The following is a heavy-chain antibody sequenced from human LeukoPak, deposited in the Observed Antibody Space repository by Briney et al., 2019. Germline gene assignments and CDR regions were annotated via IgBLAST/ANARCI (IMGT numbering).Heavy chain of an antibody. CDR2: INPNSGDT. V-gene: IGHV1-2*02. CDR3: ARDGQYAWAFDI. CDR1: GYTFTGYY. Sequence: ASVKVSCKTSGYTFTGYYMHWVRQDPGQGLEWMGWINPNSGDTNYAQKFQGRVTMTRDTSISTAYMEMSRLRSDDTAVYYCARDGQYAWAFDIRGQGTMVTVSS. D-gene: IGHD4-11*01. J-gene: IGHJ3*02.